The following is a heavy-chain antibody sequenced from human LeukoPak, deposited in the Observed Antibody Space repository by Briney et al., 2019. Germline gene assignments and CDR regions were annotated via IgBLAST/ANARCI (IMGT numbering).Heavy chain of an antibody. CDR2: IKADGSGT. D-gene: IGHD2/OR15-2a*01. CDR1: GFNIGPYA. Sequence: GGSLRLSCAASGFNIGPYAMYWVRQGPGRGLEWVSVIKADGSGTFYSDSVRGRFTTSRDNSKNSLYLQMSSLTSDDTALYYCATWAFYHNLDVRGQGTTVAVSS. J-gene: IGHJ6*02. V-gene: IGHV3-43*02. CDR3: ATWAFYHNLDV.